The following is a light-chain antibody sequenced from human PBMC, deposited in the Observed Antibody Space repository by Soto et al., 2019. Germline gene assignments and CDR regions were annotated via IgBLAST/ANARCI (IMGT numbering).Light chain of an antibody. J-gene: IGLJ3*02. CDR3: TSYAGSNIGV. CDR1: SSDVGAYKY. V-gene: IGLV2-8*01. CDR2: EVS. Sequence: QSALTQPPSASGSPGQSVTISRTGTSSDVGAYKYVSWYQQYPGKAPKLMIYEVSKRPSGVPDRFSGSKSGNTASLTVSGLQAEDEADYYCTSYAGSNIGVFGGGTKLTVL.